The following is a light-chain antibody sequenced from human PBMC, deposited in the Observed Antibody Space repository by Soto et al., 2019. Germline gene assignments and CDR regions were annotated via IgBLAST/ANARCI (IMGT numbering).Light chain of an antibody. Sequence: DIPMTQSPSTLSASVGDRVTITCRASQSISSWLAWYQQKPGKAPKLLIYKASSLESGVPSRFSGSGSGTEFTLTINSLQPEDFATYFCQQYNIYSTFGQGTRLEIK. CDR1: QSISSW. CDR3: QQYNIYST. V-gene: IGKV1-5*03. CDR2: KAS. J-gene: IGKJ5*01.